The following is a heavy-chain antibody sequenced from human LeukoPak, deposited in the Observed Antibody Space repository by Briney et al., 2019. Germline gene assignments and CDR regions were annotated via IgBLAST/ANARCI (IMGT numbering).Heavy chain of an antibody. J-gene: IGHJ6*02. CDR1: GGTFSSYA. CDR2: IIPIFGTA. CDR3: ARVPYDDSSGYYLQYYYYGMDV. Sequence: ASVKVSCKASGGTFSSYAISWVRQAPGQGLEWMGGIIPIFGTANYAQKFQGRVTITADESTSTAYMELSSLRSEDTAVYYCARVPYDDSSGYYLQYYYYGMDVWGQGTTVTVSS. D-gene: IGHD3-22*01. V-gene: IGHV1-69*13.